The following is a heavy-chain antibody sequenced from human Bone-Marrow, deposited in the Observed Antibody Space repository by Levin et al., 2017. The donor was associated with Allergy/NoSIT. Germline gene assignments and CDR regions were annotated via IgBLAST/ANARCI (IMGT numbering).Heavy chain of an antibody. CDR2: ISSTSSYI. Sequence: GGSLRLSCAASGFTFSAYNMNWVRQAPGKGLEWVSSISSTSSYISYADSVKGRIAISRDNAKNSLYLQMNSLRDEDTAVYYCARRQATTHYDYYGMDVWGQGTTVTVSS. CDR1: GFTFSAYN. D-gene: IGHD1-14*01. CDR3: ARRQATTHYDYYGMDV. J-gene: IGHJ6*02. V-gene: IGHV3-21*01.